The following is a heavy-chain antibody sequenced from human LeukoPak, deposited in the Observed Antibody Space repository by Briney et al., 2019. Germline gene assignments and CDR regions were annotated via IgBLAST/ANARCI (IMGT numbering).Heavy chain of an antibody. Sequence: RGSLRLSCAASGFTFSSYWMNWVRQAPGKGLEWVANINGDGRDKYYVGSVRGRFTISRVNADNALYLQMNSLRGDDTALYYCARGVDSAIDWWGQGTLVTVSS. CDR3: ARGVDSAIDW. D-gene: IGHD3-9*01. J-gene: IGHJ4*02. CDR2: INGDGRDK. CDR1: GFTFSSYW. V-gene: IGHV3-7*01.